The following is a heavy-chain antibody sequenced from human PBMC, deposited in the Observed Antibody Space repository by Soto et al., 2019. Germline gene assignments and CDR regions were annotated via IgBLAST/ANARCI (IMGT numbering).Heavy chain of an antibody. CDR1: GFAFTHVW. V-gene: IGHV3-15*01. D-gene: IGHD2-2*01. Sequence: EVQLLESGGDLAEPGGSLRLSCAASGFAFTHVWMTWVRQAPGRGLEWVGRIKRKIDGETKNYAAPVKGRFTIPRDDSKNTLYLQMNSLKTDDSAVYYCAADRYCSSNTCPGAFDIWGQGTTV. CDR2: IKRKIDGETK. J-gene: IGHJ3*02. CDR3: AADRYCSSNTCPGAFDI.